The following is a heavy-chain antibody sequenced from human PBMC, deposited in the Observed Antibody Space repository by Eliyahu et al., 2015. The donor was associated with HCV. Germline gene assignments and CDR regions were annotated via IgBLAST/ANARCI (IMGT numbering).Heavy chain of an antibody. Sequence: QVQLVESGGGVVQPGRSLRLSCXASGFSFNXYGMHWVRQAPGKGLGWVALIWSDGSKKYYADSVKGRFTISRDNSKNTLYLHMNSLRAEDTALYSCARVPCGGGSCFLFDYWGQGTLVTVSS. CDR3: ARVPCGGGSCFLFDY. CDR2: IWSDGSKK. J-gene: IGHJ4*02. D-gene: IGHD2-15*01. V-gene: IGHV3-33*01. CDR1: GFSFNXYG.